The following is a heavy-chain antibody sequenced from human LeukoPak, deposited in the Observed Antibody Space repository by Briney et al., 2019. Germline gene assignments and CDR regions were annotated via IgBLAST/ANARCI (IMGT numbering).Heavy chain of an antibody. CDR1: GGSISSYY. CDR3: ARGGGSRDGYNFDY. J-gene: IGHJ4*02. CDR2: IYYSGST. Sequence: SETLSLTCTVSGGSISSYYWSWIRQPPGKGLEWIGYIYYSGSTNYNPSRKSRVTISLDTSKNQFSLKLSSVTAADTAVYYCARGGGSRDGYNFDYWGQGTPVTVSS. V-gene: IGHV4-59*01. D-gene: IGHD5-24*01.